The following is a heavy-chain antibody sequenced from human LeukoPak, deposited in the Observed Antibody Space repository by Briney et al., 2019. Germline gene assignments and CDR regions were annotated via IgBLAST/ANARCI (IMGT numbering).Heavy chain of an antibody. D-gene: IGHD2-2*01. CDR3: ATYCSSTSCYRTRYMDV. J-gene: IGHJ6*02. V-gene: IGHV3-48*03. CDR2: IGSSGSTK. CDR1: GFTFSSYE. Sequence: GRSLRLSCAASGFTFSSYEMIWVRPAPGEGLEWLSYIGSSGSTKYYADSVKGRFTISRDNAENSLYLQMNSLRAEDTAVYYCATYCSSTSCYRTRYMDVWGQGATVTVSS.